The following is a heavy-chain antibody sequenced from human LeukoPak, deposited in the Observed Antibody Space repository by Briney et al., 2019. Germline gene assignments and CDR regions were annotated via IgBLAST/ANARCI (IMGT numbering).Heavy chain of an antibody. CDR1: GGSISSSSYY. D-gene: IGHD6-19*01. V-gene: IGHV4-39*07. Sequence: SETLSLTCIVSGGSISSSSYYWGWIRQPPGKGLEWIGSIYYSGSTYYNPSLKSRVTISVDTSKNQFSLKLSSVTAADTAVYYCAREAVVITTTYYYYGMDVWGQGTTVTVSS. CDR2: IYYSGST. J-gene: IGHJ6*02. CDR3: AREAVVITTTYYYYGMDV.